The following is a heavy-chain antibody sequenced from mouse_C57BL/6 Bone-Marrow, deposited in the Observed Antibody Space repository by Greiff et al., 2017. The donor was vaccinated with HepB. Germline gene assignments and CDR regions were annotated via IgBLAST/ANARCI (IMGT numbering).Heavy chain of an antibody. V-gene: IGHV1-69*01. CDR2: IDPSDSYT. CDR1: GYTFTSYW. CDR3: ARGGAWFAY. Sequence: VQLQQPGAELVMPGASVKLSCKASGYTFTSYWMHWVKQRPGQGLEWIGEIDPSDSYTNYNQKFKGKSTLTVDKSSSPAYMQLSSLTSEDSAVYYCARGGAWFAYWGQGTLVTVSA. J-gene: IGHJ3*01.